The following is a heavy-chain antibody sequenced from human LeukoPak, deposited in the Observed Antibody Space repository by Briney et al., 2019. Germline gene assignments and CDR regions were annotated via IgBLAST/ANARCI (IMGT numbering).Heavy chain of an antibody. CDR1: GFTFSNYA. J-gene: IGHJ4*02. D-gene: IGHD5-24*01. Sequence: QPGGCLRLSCAASGFTFSNYAMSWVRQAPGKRLGWGSTISGSGSGTYFADSVKGRFTISRDNSKNTLYLQMNNLRAEDTAVYYCAKDCFGDGYNFCYWGQGTLVTVSS. CDR3: AKDCFGDGYNFCY. CDR2: ISGSGSGT. V-gene: IGHV3-23*01.